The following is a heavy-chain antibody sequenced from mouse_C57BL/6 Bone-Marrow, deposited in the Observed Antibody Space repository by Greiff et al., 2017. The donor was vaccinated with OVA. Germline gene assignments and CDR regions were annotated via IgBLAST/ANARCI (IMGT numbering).Heavy chain of an antibody. CDR3: AREGGYGYDVRFAY. J-gene: IGHJ3*01. CDR2: IYPGDGDT. V-gene: IGHV1-82*01. CDR1: GYAFSSSW. D-gene: IGHD2-2*01. Sequence: VQLQQSGPELVKPGASVKISCKASGYAFSSSWMNWVKQRPGKGLEWIGRIYPGDGDTNYNGKFKGKATLTADKSSSTAYMQLSSLTSEDSAVYFCAREGGYGYDVRFAYWGQGTLVTVSA.